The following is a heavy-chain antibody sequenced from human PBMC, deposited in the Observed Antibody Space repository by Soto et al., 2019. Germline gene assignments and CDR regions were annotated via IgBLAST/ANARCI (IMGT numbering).Heavy chain of an antibody. CDR1: GFVYSTYA. J-gene: IGHJ2*01. CDR3: VRGIPFQYSNNWLHWYFDL. D-gene: IGHD1-1*01. CDR2: IWNDGSKK. V-gene: IGHV3-33*01. Sequence: GGSLRLSCAASGFVYSTYAMHWVRLSPGKGLEWVALIWNDGSKKYYVDSVKGRFTISRDNSQNTLSLQMDSLRGEDTAVYFCVRGIPFQYSNNWLHWYFDLWGRGTQVTVSS.